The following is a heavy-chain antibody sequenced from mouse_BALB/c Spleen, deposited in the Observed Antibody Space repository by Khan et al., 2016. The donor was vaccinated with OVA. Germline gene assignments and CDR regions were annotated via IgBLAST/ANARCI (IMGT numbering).Heavy chain of an antibody. CDR1: GYSITSGYA. J-gene: IGHJ4*01. CDR3: ARKNYYGYAMDY. V-gene: IGHV3-2*02. CDR2: ISYSGST. D-gene: IGHD1-1*01. Sequence: EVQLVESGPGLVKPSQSLSLTYTVTGYSITSGYAWNWIRQFPGNKLEWMCYISYSGSTSYNPSLRSRISITRDTSKNQFFLQLNSVTTEDTAKYYCARKNYYGYAMDYWGQGTSVTVSS.